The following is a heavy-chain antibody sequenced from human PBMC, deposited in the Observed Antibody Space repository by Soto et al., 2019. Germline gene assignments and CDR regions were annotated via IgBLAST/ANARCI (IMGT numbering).Heavy chain of an antibody. CDR1: GGSISSGGYY. J-gene: IGHJ4*02. V-gene: IGHV4-31*03. Sequence: SETLSLTCTVSGGSISSGGYYWSWIRQHPGKGLEWIGYIYYSGSTYYNPSLKSRVTISVDTSKNQFSLKLSSVTAADTAVYYCARVSGVVIIDYWAREPWSPSPQ. D-gene: IGHD3-22*01. CDR2: IYYSGST. CDR3: ARVSGVVIIDY.